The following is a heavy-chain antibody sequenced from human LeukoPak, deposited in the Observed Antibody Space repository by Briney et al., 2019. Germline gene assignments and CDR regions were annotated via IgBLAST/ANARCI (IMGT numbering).Heavy chain of an antibody. CDR2: MNPNSGNT. CDR3: ARSITMVRGVVDY. J-gene: IGHJ4*02. D-gene: IGHD3-10*01. CDR1: GYTFTSYD. V-gene: IGHV1-8*01. Sequence: ASVKVSCKASGYTFTSYDINWVRQATGQGLEWMGWMNPNSGNTGYAQKFQGRVTMTRNTSISTAYMELSSLGSEDTAGYYCARSITMVRGVVDYWGQGTLVTVSS.